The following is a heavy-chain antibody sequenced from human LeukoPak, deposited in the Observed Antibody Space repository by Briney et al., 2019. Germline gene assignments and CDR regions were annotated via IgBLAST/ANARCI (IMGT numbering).Heavy chain of an antibody. D-gene: IGHD3-10*01. CDR1: GYTFTGYY. CDR2: INPNSGGT. CDR3: ARDLFVKHRFTMVRGTDIDY. V-gene: IGHV1-2*02. J-gene: IGHJ4*02. Sequence: ASVKVSCKASGYTFTGYYMHWVRQAPGQGLEWMGWINPNSGGTNYAQKFQGRVTMTRDTSISTAYMELSRLRSDDTAVYYCARDLFVKHRFTMVRGTDIDYWGQGTLVTVSS.